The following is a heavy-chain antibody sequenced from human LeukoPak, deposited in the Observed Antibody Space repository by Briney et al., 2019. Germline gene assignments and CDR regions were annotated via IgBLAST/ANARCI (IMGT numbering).Heavy chain of an antibody. CDR3: ARDSNFELDY. V-gene: IGHV3-49*04. D-gene: IGHD3-9*01. Sequence: GGSLRLSCTTSGFTFGDYAMSWARQAPGKGLEWVGFIRRKDHSGTPEHAASVKGRFTISRDDSKSIAYLQMNSLKTEDTAVYFCARDSNFELDYWGQGTQVTVSS. J-gene: IGHJ4*02. CDR2: IRRKDHSGTP. CDR1: GFTFGDYA.